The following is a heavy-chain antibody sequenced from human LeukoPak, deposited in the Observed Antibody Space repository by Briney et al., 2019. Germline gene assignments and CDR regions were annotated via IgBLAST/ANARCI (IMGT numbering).Heavy chain of an antibody. Sequence: PSETLSLTCSVSGASISDSSYYWGWIRQSPGKGLEWIGNVYYSGTTYYNPSLKSRVTISVDSSKTQFSLKLHSVAAADTAVYYCTRRRFGTSDWGYWGQGILVTVSS. CDR3: TRRRFGTSDWGY. V-gene: IGHV4-39*01. CDR1: GASISDSSYY. CDR2: VYYSGTT. J-gene: IGHJ4*02. D-gene: IGHD3/OR15-3a*01.